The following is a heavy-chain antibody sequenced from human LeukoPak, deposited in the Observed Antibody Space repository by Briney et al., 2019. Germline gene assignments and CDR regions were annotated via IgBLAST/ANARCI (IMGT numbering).Heavy chain of an antibody. CDR2: ISYDGSNK. V-gene: IGHV3-30*03. J-gene: IGHJ3*02. CDR1: GFTFSSYG. CDR3: ARDAVVWLRGPGAFDI. Sequence: PGRSLRLSCAASGFTFSSYGMHWVRQAPGKGLEWVAVISYDGSNKYYADSVKGRFTISRDNSKNTLYLQMNSLRAEDTAVYYCARDAVVWLRGPGAFDIWGQGTMVTVSS. D-gene: IGHD5-18*01.